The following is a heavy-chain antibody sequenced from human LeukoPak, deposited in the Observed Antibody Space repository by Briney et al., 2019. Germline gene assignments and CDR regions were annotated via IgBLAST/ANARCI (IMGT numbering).Heavy chain of an antibody. CDR3: ARGVEPLAANTLAY. CDR1: GFTVLTND. J-gene: IGHJ4*02. CDR2: LYSDGNT. V-gene: IGHV3-53*01. D-gene: IGHD1-14*01. Sequence: PGGSLRLTCASSGFTVLTNDMTCVRQAPGKGLDWVSVLYSDGNTKYADSVQGRFTISRNNSKNTLYLEMNSLSPDDTAVYYCARGVEPLAANTLAYWGQGTLVTVSS.